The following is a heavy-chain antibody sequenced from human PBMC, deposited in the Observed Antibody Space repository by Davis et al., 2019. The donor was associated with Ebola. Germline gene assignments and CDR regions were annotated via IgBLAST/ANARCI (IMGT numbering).Heavy chain of an antibody. D-gene: IGHD5-18*01. J-gene: IGHJ6*02. CDR3: ARADEKGIQLYGMDV. CDR1: GFTFSSYS. V-gene: IGHV3-21*01. CDR2: ISSSSSYI. Sequence: GESLKISCAASGFTFSSYSMNWVRQAPGQGLEWVSSISSSSSYIYYADSVKGRFTISRDNAKNSLYLQMNSLRAEDTAVYYCARADEKGIQLYGMDVWGQGTTVTVSS.